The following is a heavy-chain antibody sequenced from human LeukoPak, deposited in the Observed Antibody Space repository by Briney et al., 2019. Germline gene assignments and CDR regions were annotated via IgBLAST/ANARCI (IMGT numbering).Heavy chain of an antibody. J-gene: IGHJ4*02. CDR2: INPNSGGT. Sequence: GSSVKVSCKASGFTFTGYYIYWLRQAPGQGLEWMGWINPNSGGTKYALKFQGRVTMTREKSISTAYMELSRLRSDDTAVYYCARGPRYGSGNYYNNYWGQGTLVTVSS. CDR1: GFTFTGYY. V-gene: IGHV1-2*02. CDR3: ARGPRYGSGNYYNNY. D-gene: IGHD3-10*01.